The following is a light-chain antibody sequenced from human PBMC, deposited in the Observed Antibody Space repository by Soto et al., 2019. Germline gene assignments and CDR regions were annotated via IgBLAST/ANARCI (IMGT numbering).Light chain of an antibody. CDR3: QQYSASTRT. Sequence: TLSCRASGTRDANYLASYHQKPGQPPRLLIHSASTRAPGIPDRFSASGAGTDFTLTISRLEPEDYAVYYCQQYSASTRTFGTGTKVDIK. CDR2: SAS. J-gene: IGKJ3*01. CDR1: GTRDANY. V-gene: IGKV3-20*01.